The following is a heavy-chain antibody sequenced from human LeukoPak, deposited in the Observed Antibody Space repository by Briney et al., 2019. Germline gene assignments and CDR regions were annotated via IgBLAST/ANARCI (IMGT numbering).Heavy chain of an antibody. CDR3: ARGYGYDILTGPHYFDY. CDR1: GFTFSSYD. J-gene: IGHJ4*02. CDR2: ISYDGGNK. D-gene: IGHD3-9*01. V-gene: IGHV3-30*03. Sequence: GGSLRLSCAASGFTFSSYDMHWVRQAPGKGLEWVTLISYDGGNKYYGDSVKGRFTISRDNSKNTLYLQMTSLRVEDTAVYYCARGYGYDILTGPHYFDYWGQGTLVTVSS.